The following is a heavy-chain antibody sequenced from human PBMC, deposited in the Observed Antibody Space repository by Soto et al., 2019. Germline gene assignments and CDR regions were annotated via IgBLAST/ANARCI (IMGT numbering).Heavy chain of an antibody. Sequence: ASVKVSCNASCYTFHNHGMSWVRQAPGQGLEWLGWISGLDGKTKYAQRLQGRVTMTADTSTSTAYMELRGLRSDDTAVYYCARDFDTLDYYFDYLGQGTLVTVSS. V-gene: IGHV1-18*04. CDR1: CYTFHNHG. J-gene: IGHJ4*02. CDR3: ARDFDTLDYYFDY. D-gene: IGHD1-1*01. CDR2: ISGLDGKT.